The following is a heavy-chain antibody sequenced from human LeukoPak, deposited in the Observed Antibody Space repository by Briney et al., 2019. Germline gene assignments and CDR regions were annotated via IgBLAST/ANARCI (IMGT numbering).Heavy chain of an antibody. CDR2: FDPEDGET. D-gene: IGHD3-3*01. Sequence: GASVKVSCKVSGYTLTELSMHWVRQAPGKGLEWMGGFDPEDGETIYAQKFQGRVTMTEDTSTDTAYMELSSLRSEDTAVYYCARDHRTIFGVVTGSYAFDIWGQGTMVTVSS. CDR1: GYTLTELS. J-gene: IGHJ3*02. V-gene: IGHV1-24*01. CDR3: ARDHRTIFGVVTGSYAFDI.